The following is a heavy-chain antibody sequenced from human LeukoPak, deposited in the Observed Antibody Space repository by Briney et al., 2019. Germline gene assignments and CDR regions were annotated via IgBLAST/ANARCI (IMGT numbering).Heavy chain of an antibody. CDR1: GASISISSDY. J-gene: IGHJ4*02. D-gene: IGHD3-16*01. CDR3: ARQGAFNY. Sequence: PSETLSLTCTVSGASISISSDYWGWIRQPPGKGLEWIGSIYYSGSTYYNPSLKSRVTISVDTSKNQFSLKLSSVTAADTAVYYCARQGAFNYWGQGTLVTVSS. V-gene: IGHV4-39*01. CDR2: IYYSGST.